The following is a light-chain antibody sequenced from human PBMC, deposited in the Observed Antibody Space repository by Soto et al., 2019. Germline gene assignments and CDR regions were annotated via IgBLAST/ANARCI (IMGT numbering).Light chain of an antibody. CDR1: QGISIY. CDR3: QQTFSTPWT. Sequence: DSQMTQSPSSLSASVGDRVTISCRASQGISIYLNWYQQKPGKAPKLLIYGASTLQSGVPSRFGGSGSGTDFTLTIRSLQPEDFASYYCQQTFSTPWTFGQGTNVEIK. V-gene: IGKV1-39*01. CDR2: GAS. J-gene: IGKJ1*01.